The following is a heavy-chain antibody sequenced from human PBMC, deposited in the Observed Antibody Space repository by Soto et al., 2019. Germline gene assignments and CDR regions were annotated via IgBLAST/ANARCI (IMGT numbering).Heavy chain of an antibody. CDR1: GFTFSSYA. D-gene: IGHD1-26*01. V-gene: IGHV3-30-3*01. J-gene: IGHJ5*02. CDR3: ARDKWDGYGQKYNWFDP. Sequence: QVQLVESGGGVVQPGRSLRLSCAASGFTFSSYAMHWVRQAPGKGLEWVAVISYDGSNKYYADSVKGRFTISRDNSKNTLYLQMNSLRAEDTAVYYCARDKWDGYGQKYNWFDPWGQGTLVTVSS. CDR2: ISYDGSNK.